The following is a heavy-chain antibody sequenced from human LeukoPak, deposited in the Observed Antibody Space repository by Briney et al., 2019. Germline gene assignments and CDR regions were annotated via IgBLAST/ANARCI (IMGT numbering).Heavy chain of an antibody. Sequence: PGGSLSLSCAASGFTDSSNYMIGVPQAPGKGVEWVSDIYSGGSAYYADSVKGRFTIYRDNSKNTLYLKMNSLRAEDTAVYYCARGTRDGYNYGAFDIWGQGTMVTVSS. V-gene: IGHV3-53*01. CDR1: GFTDSSNY. J-gene: IGHJ3*02. D-gene: IGHD5-24*01. CDR2: IYSGGSA. CDR3: ARGTRDGYNYGAFDI.